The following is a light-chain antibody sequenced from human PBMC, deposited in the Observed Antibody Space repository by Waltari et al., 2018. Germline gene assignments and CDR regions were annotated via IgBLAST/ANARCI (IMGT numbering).Light chain of an antibody. V-gene: IGKV3D-15*01. CDR1: LSVFSN. CDR2: EAS. J-gene: IGKJ5*01. Sequence: EIVMTQSPATLSASPWETATLPCRASLSVFSNVAWYQVKPGKAPRLLIYEASIRATGTSARFRGCGSGTEFTLTISSVQSEDSAVYYCQQYNRWPPITFGQGTRLEIK. CDR3: QQYNRWPPIT.